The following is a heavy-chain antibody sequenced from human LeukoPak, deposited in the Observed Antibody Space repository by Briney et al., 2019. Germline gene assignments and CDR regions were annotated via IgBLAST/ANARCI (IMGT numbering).Heavy chain of an antibody. J-gene: IGHJ5*02. Sequence: GGSLRLSCAASGFTFSSYGMHWVRQAPGKGLEWVAFIRYDGSNKYYADSVKGRFTVSRDNSKNTLYLQMNSLRAEDTAVYYCAKRKGVLRSTDWFDPWGQGTLVTVSS. CDR3: AKRKGVLRSTDWFDP. V-gene: IGHV3-30*02. CDR2: IRYDGSNK. CDR1: GFTFSSYG. D-gene: IGHD3-3*01.